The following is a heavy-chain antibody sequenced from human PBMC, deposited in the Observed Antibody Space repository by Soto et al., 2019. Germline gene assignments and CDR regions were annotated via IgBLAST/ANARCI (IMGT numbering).Heavy chain of an antibody. CDR3: ATDRYYYESSGYYRNWFDS. D-gene: IGHD3-22*01. CDR1: GYTLTELS. CDR2: FDPEDGET. V-gene: IGHV1-24*01. Sequence: ASVKVSCKVSGYTLTELSMHWVRQAPGKGLEWMGGFDPEDGETIYAQKFQGRVTMTEDTSTDTAYMELSSLRSEDTAVYYCATDRYYYESSGYYRNWFDSWGQGTLVTVSS. J-gene: IGHJ5*01.